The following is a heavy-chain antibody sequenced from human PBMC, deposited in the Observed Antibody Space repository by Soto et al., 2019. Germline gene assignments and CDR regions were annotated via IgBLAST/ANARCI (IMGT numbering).Heavy chain of an antibody. V-gene: IGHV4-39*01. J-gene: IGHJ6*02. CDR3: ASGNRSRNYYYYYGMDV. CDR2: IYYSGST. CDR1: GCSISSSSYY. Sequence: PSETLSLTCTVSGCSISSSSYYWGWIRQPPGKGLEWIGSIYYSGSTYYNPSLKSRVTISVDTSKNQFSLKLSSVTAADTAVYYCASGNRSRNYYYYYGMDVWGQGTTVTVSS. D-gene: IGHD1-1*01.